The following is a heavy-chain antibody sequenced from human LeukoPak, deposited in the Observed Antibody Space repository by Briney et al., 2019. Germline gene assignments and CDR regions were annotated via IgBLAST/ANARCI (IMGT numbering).Heavy chain of an antibody. CDR2: IIPIFGTA. J-gene: IGHJ4*02. D-gene: IGHD6-13*01. CDR3: AGSTSWYYSLNY. Sequence: SVKVSCKASGGTFSSYAISWVRQVPGQGLEWMGGIIPIFGTANYAQKFQGRVTITADESTSTAYMELSSLRSEDTAVYYCAGSTSWYYSLNYWGQGTLVTVSS. V-gene: IGHV1-69*13. CDR1: GGTFSSYA.